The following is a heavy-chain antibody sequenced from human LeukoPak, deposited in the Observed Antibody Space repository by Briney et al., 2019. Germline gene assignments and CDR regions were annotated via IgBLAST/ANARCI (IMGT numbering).Heavy chain of an antibody. J-gene: IGHJ5*02. V-gene: IGHV1-2*02. CDR3: ARDNSVGDNAWWFDP. Sequence: GASVKVSCKASGYTFIAYYMHWVRQAPGQGLEWMGWVNPASGGTNYAQKFQGRVTMTRDMSTSTDFMELSSLRSEDTAVYYCARDNSVGDNAWWFDPWGQGTLVTVSS. CDR1: GYTFIAYY. CDR2: VNPASGGT. D-gene: IGHD1-26*01.